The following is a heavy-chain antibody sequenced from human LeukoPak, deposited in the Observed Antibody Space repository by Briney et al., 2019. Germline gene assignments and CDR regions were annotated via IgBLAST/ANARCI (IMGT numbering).Heavy chain of an antibody. J-gene: IGHJ4*02. D-gene: IGHD5-18*01. CDR3: ARHMRGYSYGPFDS. V-gene: IGHV4-4*02. CDR1: GGSISSTNW. CDR2: ISLGGRT. Sequence: PSETLSLTCGVSGGSISSTNWRSWVRPPPEQGLEWIGEISLGGRTNYTPSLNGRVTISVDTSKNHFSLKLSSVTAADTAFYYCARHMRGYSYGPFDSWGQGTVVTVSA.